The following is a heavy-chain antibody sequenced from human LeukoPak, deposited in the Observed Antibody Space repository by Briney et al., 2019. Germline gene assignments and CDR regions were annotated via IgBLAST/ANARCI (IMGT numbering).Heavy chain of an antibody. V-gene: IGHV3-21*01. CDR1: GFAFSSYS. CDR3: ARDLRFGELFNYYYYMDV. CDR2: ISSSSSYI. Sequence: GGSLRLSCAASGFAFSSYSMNWVRQAPGKGLEWVSSISSSSSYIYYADSVKGRFTISRDNAKNSLYLQMNSLRAEDTAVYYCARDLRFGELFNYYYYMDVWGKGTTVTVSS. D-gene: IGHD3-10*01. J-gene: IGHJ6*03.